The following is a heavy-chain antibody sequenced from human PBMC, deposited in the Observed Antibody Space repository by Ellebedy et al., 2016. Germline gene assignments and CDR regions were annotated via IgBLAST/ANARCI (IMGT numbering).Heavy chain of an antibody. CDR1: GYTFTTFS. CDR3: AKTSGWGYGEN. V-gene: IGHV1-18*04. D-gene: IGHD3-10*01. J-gene: IGHJ4*02. CDR2: VNTFSGNT. Sequence: ASVKVSXXASGYTFTTFSITWVRQVPGQGLEWMGFVNTFSGNTKSAQKFQGRVSMTTDSSTHTAYMDLRSLRSDDTAMYYCAKTSGWGYGENWGQGTLVTVSS.